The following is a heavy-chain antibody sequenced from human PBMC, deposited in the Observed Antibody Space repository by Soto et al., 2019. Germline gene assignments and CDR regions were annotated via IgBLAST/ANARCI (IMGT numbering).Heavy chain of an antibody. CDR3: ARFHDYGDYGRRAFDI. CDR1: GGSISSYY. Sequence: SKTLSLTCTVSGGSISSYYWSWIRQPPGKGLEWIGYIYYSGSTNYNPSLKSRVTISVDTSKSQFSLKLSSVTAADTAVYYCARFHDYGDYGRRAFDIWGQGTMVTVSS. V-gene: IGHV4-59*01. D-gene: IGHD4-17*01. CDR2: IYYSGST. J-gene: IGHJ3*02.